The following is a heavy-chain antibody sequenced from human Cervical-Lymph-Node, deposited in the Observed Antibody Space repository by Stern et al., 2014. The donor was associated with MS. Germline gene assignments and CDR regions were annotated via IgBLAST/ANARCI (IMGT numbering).Heavy chain of an antibody. V-gene: IGHV1-69-2*01. CDR1: GYTFIDYY. J-gene: IGHJ5*02. CDR3: TGRNFGP. Sequence: VQLVQSGAEVKKPGATVKISCKVSGYTFIDYYLHWVRQAPGKGLEWMGLVAPKDGATKDAGRFQGSVPITADRSRDTAYMDLSGLRSEDTAVYYCTGRNFGPWGQGTLVSVSS. CDR2: VAPKDGAT.